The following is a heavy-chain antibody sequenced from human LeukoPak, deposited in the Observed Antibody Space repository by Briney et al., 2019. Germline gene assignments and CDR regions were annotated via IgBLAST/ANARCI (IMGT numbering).Heavy chain of an antibody. CDR3: ATAGGETSRMGFDP. CDR1: GFTFRRYW. Sequence: GGSLRLSCADSGFTFRRYWMHWVRQTPGKGLVWVSCISGDGSVTRYADAVEGRFTISRDNTRNTLYLQMHSLRVEDMAVYYCATAGGETSRMGFDPWGQGSLVTVSS. D-gene: IGHD4-17*01. CDR2: ISGDGSVT. V-gene: IGHV3-74*01. J-gene: IGHJ5*02.